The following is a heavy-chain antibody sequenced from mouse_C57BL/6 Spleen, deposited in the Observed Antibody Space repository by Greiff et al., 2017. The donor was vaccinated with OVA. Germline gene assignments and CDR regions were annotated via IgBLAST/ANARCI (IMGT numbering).Heavy chain of an antibody. Sequence: VQLKQSGAELARPGASVKMSCKASGYTFTSYTMHWVKQRPGQGLEWIGYINPSSGYTKYNQKFKDKATLTADKSSSTAYMQLSSLTSEDSAVYYCARCYYGSSYWYFDVWGTGTTVTVSS. CDR1: GYTFTSYT. V-gene: IGHV1-4*01. J-gene: IGHJ1*03. D-gene: IGHD1-1*01. CDR3: ARCYYGSSYWYFDV. CDR2: INPSSGYT.